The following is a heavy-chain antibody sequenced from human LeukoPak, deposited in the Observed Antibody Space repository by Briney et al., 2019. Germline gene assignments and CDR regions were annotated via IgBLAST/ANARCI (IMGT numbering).Heavy chain of an antibody. CDR3: AGGGDCGGDCYSLGFGY. CDR1: GGSISSYY. V-gene: IGHV4-59*01. CDR2: IYYSGST. D-gene: IGHD2-21*02. Sequence: PSETLSLTCTVSGGSISSYYWSWIRQPPGKGLEWIGYIYYSGSTNYNPSLKSRVTISVDTSKNQFSLKLSSVTTADTAVYYCAGGGDCGGDCYSLGFGYWGQGTLVTVSS. J-gene: IGHJ4*02.